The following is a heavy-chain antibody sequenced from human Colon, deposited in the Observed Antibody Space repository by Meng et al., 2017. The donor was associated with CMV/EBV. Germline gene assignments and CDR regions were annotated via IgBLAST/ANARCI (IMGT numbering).Heavy chain of an antibody. Sequence: VQLQQWGAGRLKPSETLSLTCAVYGESFSGYYWTWIRQPPGRGLEWIGESYYTGSTNYSPSLKSRVTISLDTSKNQFSLKLNSVTAADTAVYYCARATKSSCWEVLDYWGHGTLVTVSS. CDR1: GESFSGYY. CDR2: SYYTGST. J-gene: IGHJ4*01. D-gene: IGHD2-2*01. V-gene: IGHV4-34*01. CDR3: ARATKSSCWEVLDY.